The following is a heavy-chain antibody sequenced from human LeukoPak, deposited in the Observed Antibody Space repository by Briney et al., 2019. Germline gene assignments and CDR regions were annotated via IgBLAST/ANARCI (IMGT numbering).Heavy chain of an antibody. Sequence: RRASVKVSCKASGYTFTGYYMHWVRQAPGQGLERMGWINPNSGGTNYAQKFQGRVTVTRTTSISTAYMELSGLGSDDTAVYYCARGPMYSASYNYWGQGTLVTVSS. CDR3: ARGPMYSASYNY. V-gene: IGHV1-2*02. D-gene: IGHD1-26*01. J-gene: IGHJ4*02. CDR2: INPNSGGT. CDR1: GYTFTGYY.